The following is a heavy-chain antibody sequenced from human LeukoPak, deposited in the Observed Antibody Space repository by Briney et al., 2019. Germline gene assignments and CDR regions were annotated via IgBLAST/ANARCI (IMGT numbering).Heavy chain of an antibody. CDR3: TNSDDYGDY. V-gene: IGHV3-30*04. Sequence: GSLRLSCAASGFIFGDYAMHWVRQAPGKGLEWVAAIAFDDTDRYYIDSVKGRFTISRDDSKNTLYLHMTSLRAEDTAVYYCTNSDDYGDYWGQGTLVTVSS. J-gene: IGHJ4*02. CDR2: IAFDDTDR. CDR1: GFIFGDYA.